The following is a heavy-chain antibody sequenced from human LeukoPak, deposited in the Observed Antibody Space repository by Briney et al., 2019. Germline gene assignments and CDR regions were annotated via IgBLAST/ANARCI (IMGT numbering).Heavy chain of an antibody. Sequence: SEPLSLTCTVSGGSISNYFWSWVRQPPGKGLEWIGSIYHSGSTYYNPSLKSRVTISVDTSKNQFTLKLSSVTAADTAVYYCARAGAVAGVFDYWGQGTLVTVSS. V-gene: IGHV4-59*08. CDR2: IYHSGST. CDR3: ARAGAVAGVFDY. CDR1: GGSISNYF. D-gene: IGHD6-19*01. J-gene: IGHJ4*02.